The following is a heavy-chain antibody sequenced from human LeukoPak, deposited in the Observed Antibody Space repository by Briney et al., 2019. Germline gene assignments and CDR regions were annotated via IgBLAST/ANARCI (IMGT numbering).Heavy chain of an antibody. CDR1: GFTFSSYG. V-gene: IGHV3-30*02. J-gene: IGHJ2*01. Sequence: GGSLRLSCAASGFTFSSYGMHWVRQAPGKGLEWVAFIRYDGSNKYYADSVKGRFTISRDNSKNTLYLQMNSLRAEDTAVYYCAKDSEQQLVTWYFDLWGRGTLVTVSS. CDR3: AKDSEQQLVTWYFDL. D-gene: IGHD6-13*01. CDR2: IRYDGSNK.